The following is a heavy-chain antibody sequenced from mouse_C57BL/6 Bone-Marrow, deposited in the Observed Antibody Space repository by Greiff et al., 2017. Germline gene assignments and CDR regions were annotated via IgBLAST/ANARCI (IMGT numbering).Heavy chain of an antibody. J-gene: IGHJ1*03. Sequence: DVKLQESGPGLVKPSQSLSLTCSVTAYSITSGYYWNWIRQFPGNKLEWMGYISYDGSNNYNPSLKNRISITRDPSKNQFFLKLNSVTTEDTATYYCAYLLWYFDVWGTGTTVTVSS. CDR2: ISYDGSN. V-gene: IGHV3-6*01. D-gene: IGHD2-1*01. CDR3: AYLLWYFDV. CDR1: AYSITSGYY.